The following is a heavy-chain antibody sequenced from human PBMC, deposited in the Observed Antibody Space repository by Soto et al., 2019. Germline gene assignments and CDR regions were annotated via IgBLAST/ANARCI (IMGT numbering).Heavy chain of an antibody. Sequence: PSETLSLTRTVSGGSISSGGYYWSWIRQHPGKGLEWIGYIYYSGSTYYNPSLKSRVTISIDTSKNQFSLKLSSVTAADTAVYYCARGAGITIFGVVIPPYGMDVWRQGTTVTISS. J-gene: IGHJ6*02. CDR3: ARGAGITIFGVVIPPYGMDV. D-gene: IGHD3-3*01. V-gene: IGHV4-31*03. CDR1: GGSISSGGYY. CDR2: IYYSGST.